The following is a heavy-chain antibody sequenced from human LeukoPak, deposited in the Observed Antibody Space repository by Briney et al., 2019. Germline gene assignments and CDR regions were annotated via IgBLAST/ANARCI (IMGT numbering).Heavy chain of an antibody. Sequence: PGGSLRLSCAASGFTFSSYAMHWVRQAPGKGLEWVAVISYDGSNKYYADSVKGRFTISRDNSKNTLYLQMNSLRAEDTAVYYCAREEELVLTGYYDYYYYGMDVWGQGTTATVSS. V-gene: IGHV3-30*04. CDR2: ISYDGSNK. CDR3: AREEELVLTGYYDYYYYGMDV. J-gene: IGHJ6*02. CDR1: GFTFSSYA. D-gene: IGHD3-9*01.